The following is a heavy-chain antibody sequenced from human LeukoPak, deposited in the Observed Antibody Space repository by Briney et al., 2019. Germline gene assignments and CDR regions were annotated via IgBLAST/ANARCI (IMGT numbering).Heavy chain of an antibody. J-gene: IGHJ4*02. CDR1: GFTFDDYG. Sequence: PGGSLRLSCAASGFTFDDYGMSWVRQAPGKGLEWVSYISTSSSTIYYADSVKGRFTISRDNAKNSLYLQMNSLRAEDTAVYYCARDGSRGNLVTAPDFWGQGTLVTVSS. V-gene: IGHV3-48*04. CDR3: ARDGSRGNLVTAPDF. CDR2: ISTSSSTI. D-gene: IGHD2-21*02.